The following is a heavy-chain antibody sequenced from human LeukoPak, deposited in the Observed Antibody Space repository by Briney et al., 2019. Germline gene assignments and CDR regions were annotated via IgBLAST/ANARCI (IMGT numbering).Heavy chain of an antibody. V-gene: IGHV4-61*02. Sequence: PSETLSLTCTVSGGSIISGGYYWSWIRQPAGQGLEWIGRIYTSENINFNPSLKSRVSMSLDRSNDEFSLKLTSVTAADTGVYYCARASPGHVSSFFSRTAWNAFGYFDSWGQGILVTVSS. CDR3: ARASPGHVSSFFSRTAWNAFGYFDS. D-gene: IGHD1-1*01. CDR1: GGSIISGGYY. J-gene: IGHJ4*02. CDR2: IYTSENI.